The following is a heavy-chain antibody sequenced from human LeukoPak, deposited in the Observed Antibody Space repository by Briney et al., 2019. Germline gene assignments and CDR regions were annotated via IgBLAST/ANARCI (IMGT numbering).Heavy chain of an antibody. CDR3: ARDQRSYSYTTDAFDI. CDR2: IWYDGSNK. Sequence: GRSLRLSCAASGFTFSSYGMHWVRQAPGKGLEWVAVIWYDGSNKYYADSVKGRFTISRDNSKNTLYLQMNSLRAEDTAVYYCARDQRSYSYTTDAFDIWGQGTMVTVSS. D-gene: IGHD4-17*01. J-gene: IGHJ3*02. CDR1: GFTFSSYG. V-gene: IGHV3-33*01.